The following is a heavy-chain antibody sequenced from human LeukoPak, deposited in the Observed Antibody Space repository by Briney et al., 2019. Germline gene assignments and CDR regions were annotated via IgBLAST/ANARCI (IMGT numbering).Heavy chain of an antibody. Sequence: GGSLRLSCAASGFTVSSNYMSWVRQAPGKGLEWVSVIYSGGSTYYADSVKGRFTISRDNSKNTLYLQMNSLRTEDTAVYYCNTAIIWELTHAYWGQGTLVTVSS. CDR2: IYSGGST. V-gene: IGHV3-53*01. J-gene: IGHJ4*02. CDR3: NTAIIWELTHAY. CDR1: GFTVSSNY. D-gene: IGHD5-18*01.